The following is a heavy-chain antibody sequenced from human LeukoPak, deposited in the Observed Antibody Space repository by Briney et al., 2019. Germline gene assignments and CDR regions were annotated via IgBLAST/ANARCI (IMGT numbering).Heavy chain of an antibody. CDR3: ANGTPFDY. V-gene: IGHV3-23*01. CDR2: ISGSGGST. CDR1: GFIFSSYW. D-gene: IGHD1-1*01. J-gene: IGHJ4*02. Sequence: PGGSLRLSCAASGFIFSSYWMTWVRQAPGKGLEWVSAISGSGGSTYYADSVKGRFTISRDNSKNPLYLQMNSLRAEDTAVYYCANGTPFDYWGQGTLVTVSS.